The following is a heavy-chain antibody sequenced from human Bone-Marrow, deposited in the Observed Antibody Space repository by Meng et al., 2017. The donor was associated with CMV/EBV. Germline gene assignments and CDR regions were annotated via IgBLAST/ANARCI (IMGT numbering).Heavy chain of an antibody. Sequence: GSLRLSCTVSGGSVSSGSYYWSWIRQPPGKGLEWIGYIYYSGSTNYNPSLKSRVTISVDTSKNQFSLKLSSVTAADTAVYYRARGRIAARPSKYYYYYYGMDVWGQGTTVTVAS. CDR3: ARGRIAARPSKYYYYYYGMDV. J-gene: IGHJ6*02. V-gene: IGHV4-61*01. CDR2: IYYSGST. CDR1: GGSVSSGSYY. D-gene: IGHD6-6*01.